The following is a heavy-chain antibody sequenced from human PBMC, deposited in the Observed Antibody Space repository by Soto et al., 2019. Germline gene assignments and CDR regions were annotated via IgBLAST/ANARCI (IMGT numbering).Heavy chain of an antibody. V-gene: IGHV3-23*01. J-gene: IGHJ2*01. CDR1: GFTFFNYA. CDR3: ARKILVSSTRPEYWYFDL. CDR2: ISGGGDAT. D-gene: IGHD2-21*01. Sequence: EVQLLESGGGLVQPGGSLRLYCAGSGFTFFNYARNWVRHAPGKGLEWVSSISGGGDATFFPDSVRGRFTFSRDNSRNALTLEMNSLGVEDTGVYCCARKILVSSTRPEYWYFDLWGLGTLVTVSS.